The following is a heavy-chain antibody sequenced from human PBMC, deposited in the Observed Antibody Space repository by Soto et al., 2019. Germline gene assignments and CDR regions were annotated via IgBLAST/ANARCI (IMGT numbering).Heavy chain of an antibody. J-gene: IGHJ4*02. Sequence: SETLSLTCAVHGGSFSGYFWNYIRQTPGKGLEWIGEISHSGGTNYNPSLKSRVTISVDKSTSLFSLRLSSVTAADTAIYYCASSLVGPTTRVFNFCGQGALVTVSS. CDR1: GGSFSGYF. V-gene: IGHV4-34*01. D-gene: IGHD1-26*01. CDR3: ASSLVGPTTRVFNF. CDR2: ISHSGGT.